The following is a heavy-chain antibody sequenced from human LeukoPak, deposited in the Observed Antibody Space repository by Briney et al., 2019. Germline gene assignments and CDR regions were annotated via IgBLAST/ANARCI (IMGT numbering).Heavy chain of an antibody. V-gene: IGHV1-46*01. Sequence: GASVKVSCKASGYTFTGNYIHWVRQAPGQGLEWMGMIYPRDGSTSYAQKFQGRVTITADESTSTAYMELSSLRSEDTAVYYCARALTYYYDSSGAPFGYWGQGTLVTVSS. J-gene: IGHJ4*02. D-gene: IGHD3-22*01. CDR3: ARALTYYYDSSGAPFGY. CDR2: IYPRDGST. CDR1: GYTFTGNY.